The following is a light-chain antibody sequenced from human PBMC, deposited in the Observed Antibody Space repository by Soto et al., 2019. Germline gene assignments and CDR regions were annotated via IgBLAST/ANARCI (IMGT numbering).Light chain of an antibody. V-gene: IGKV3-15*01. CDR3: QQYNNWPPWT. J-gene: IGKJ1*01. Sequence: EIVMTQSPATLSVSPGERATLACRASQSVNNNLAWYQQKPGQAPRLLIHGASTRATGIPARFSGSGSGTDLTLTISSLQSEDIAVYYCQQYNNWPPWTFGQGTKVEIK. CDR1: QSVNNN. CDR2: GAS.